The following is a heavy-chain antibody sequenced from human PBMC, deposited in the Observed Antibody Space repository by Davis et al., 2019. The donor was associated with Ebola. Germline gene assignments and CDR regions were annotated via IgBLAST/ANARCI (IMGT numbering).Heavy chain of an antibody. CDR3: AKDYIGVY. J-gene: IGHJ4*02. CDR2: ISYDGSNK. Sequence: GESLKISCAASGFTFSSYGMHWVRQAPGKGLEWVAVISYDGSNKYYADSVKGRFTISRDNSKNTLYLQMNSLRAEDTAVYYCAKDYIGVYWGQGTLVTVSS. V-gene: IGHV3-30*18. CDR1: GFTFSSYG. D-gene: IGHD3-3*01.